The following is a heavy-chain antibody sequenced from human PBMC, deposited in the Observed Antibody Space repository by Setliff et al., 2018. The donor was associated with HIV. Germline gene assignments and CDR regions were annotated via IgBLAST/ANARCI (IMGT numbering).Heavy chain of an antibody. V-gene: IGHV4-59*01. CDR1: GGSFRVYY. Sequence: SETLSLTCTVSGGSFRVYYWTWVRQPPGKGLGWIGNMYYGGSTNSNPSLKSRVTMSIDASKNQFSLNLRSVTAADTAIYYCARGRVTLNGVAAGHHYMDVWGKGNTVTVSS. CDR2: MYYGGST. D-gene: IGHD3-3*01. J-gene: IGHJ6*03. CDR3: ARGRVTLNGVAAGHHYMDV.